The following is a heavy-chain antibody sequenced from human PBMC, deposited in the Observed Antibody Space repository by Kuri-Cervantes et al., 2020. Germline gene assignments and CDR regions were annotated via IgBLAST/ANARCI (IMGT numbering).Heavy chain of an antibody. D-gene: IGHD2-15*01. J-gene: IGHJ4*01. CDR1: GFTFSGSA. CDR2: ISHDGDKR. Sequence: GESLKISCAASGFTFSGSAMYWVRQSPEEGLGWVAMISHDGDKRDYTASAKGRFTISRDNSKNMLFLEMNYLGPGDTALYYCARDIEALGYFDSWGHGTLVTVSS. CDR3: ARDIEALGYFDS. V-gene: IGHV3-30*10.